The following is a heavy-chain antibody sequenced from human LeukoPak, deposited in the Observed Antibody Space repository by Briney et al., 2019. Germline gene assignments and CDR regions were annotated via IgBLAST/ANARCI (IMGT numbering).Heavy chain of an antibody. CDR2: IYYSGST. Sequence: PSETLSLTCTVSGGSISSYYWSWIRQPPGKGLEWIGYIYYSGSTNYNPSLKSRVTISVDTSKNQFSLKLSSVTAAHTAVYYCARVIAAAEILIDYWGQGTLVTVSS. V-gene: IGHV4-59*01. D-gene: IGHD6-13*01. J-gene: IGHJ4*02. CDR3: ARVIAAAEILIDY. CDR1: GGSISSYY.